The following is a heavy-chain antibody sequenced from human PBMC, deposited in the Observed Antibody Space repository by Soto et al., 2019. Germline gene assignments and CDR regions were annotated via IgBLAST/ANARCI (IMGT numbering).Heavy chain of an antibody. J-gene: IGHJ5*02. CDR1: GGSISSGGYY. CDR3: ARDCDYSNCWFDP. CDR2: IYYSGST. D-gene: IGHD4-4*01. Sequence: PSETLSLTCTVSGGSISSGGYYWSWIRQHPGKGLEWIGYIYYSGSTYYNPSLKSRVTISVDTSKNQFSLKLSSVTAADTAVYYCARDCDYSNCWFDPWGQEPWSPSPQ. V-gene: IGHV4-31*03.